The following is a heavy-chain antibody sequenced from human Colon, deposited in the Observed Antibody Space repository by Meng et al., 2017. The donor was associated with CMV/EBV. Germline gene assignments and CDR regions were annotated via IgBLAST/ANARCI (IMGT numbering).Heavy chain of an antibody. CDR2: INHSGST. V-gene: IGHV4-34*01. J-gene: IGHJ6*02. CDR3: ARGPPAYYDFWSGYLPLLYYGMDV. Sequence: SETLSLTCSVYNGSFSGYYWNWIRQFPGKGLEWIGEINHSGSTNYYPSLQSRVTISLDKSKTQFSLRLSSVTAADTAVYYCARGPPAYYDFWSGYLPLLYYGMDVWGQGTTVTVSS. CDR1: NGSFSGYY. D-gene: IGHD3-3*01.